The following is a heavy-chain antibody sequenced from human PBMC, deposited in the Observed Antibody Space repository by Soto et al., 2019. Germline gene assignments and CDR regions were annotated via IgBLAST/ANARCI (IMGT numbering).Heavy chain of an antibody. CDR1: GFTFGNYA. J-gene: IGHJ5*02. D-gene: IGHD2-15*01. Sequence: GGSLRLSCVRSGFTFGNYAMSWVRQAPGKGLEWVSSITGIDGRTYYADSVKGRFTISRDNPKNTLYLQMNNLRAEDTAMFYCAKDRGPYCSGGICYPPSWFDPWGQGTQVTVSS. V-gene: IGHV3-23*01. CDR2: ITGIDGRT. CDR3: AKDRGPYCSGGICYPPSWFDP.